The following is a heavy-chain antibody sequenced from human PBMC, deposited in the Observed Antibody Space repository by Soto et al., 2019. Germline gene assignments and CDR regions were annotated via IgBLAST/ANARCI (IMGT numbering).Heavy chain of an antibody. D-gene: IGHD3-3*01. CDR2: IVVGSGNT. V-gene: IGHV1-58*02. CDR3: AADTTIFGVVHDPDVRVDV. CDR1: GFTFTSSA. J-gene: IGHJ6*04. Sequence: GASVKVSCKASGFTFTSSAMQWVRQARGQRLEWIGWIVVGSGNTNYAQKFQERVTITRDMSTSTAYMELSSLRSEDTAVYYCAADTTIFGVVHDPDVRVDVWGKGTTVTVSS.